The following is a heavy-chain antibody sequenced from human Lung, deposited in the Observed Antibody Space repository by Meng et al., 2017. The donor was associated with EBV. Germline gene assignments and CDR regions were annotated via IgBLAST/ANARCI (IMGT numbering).Heavy chain of an antibody. D-gene: IGHD2-15*01. Sequence: QVQLVQSGAEVNKPGASVKVSCKASGYTFTGYYMHWVRQAPGQGLEGMGRINPNSGGTNYAQKFQGRVTMTRDTSISTAYMELSRLRSDETAVYYCARVRKGCGGGSCYYYFDYWGQGTLVTVSS. V-gene: IGHV1-2*06. J-gene: IGHJ4*02. CDR3: ARVRKGCGGGSCYYYFDY. CDR2: INPNSGGT. CDR1: GYTFTGYY.